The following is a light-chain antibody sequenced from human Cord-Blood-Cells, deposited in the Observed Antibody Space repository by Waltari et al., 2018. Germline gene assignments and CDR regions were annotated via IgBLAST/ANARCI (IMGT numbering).Light chain of an antibody. J-gene: IGKJ1*01. CDR3: QQYGSSPPT. Sequence: EIVLTQSPGTLSLSPGERAPLSCRASQSVSSSYLAWYQQKPGQAPRLLIYGASSRAPGIPDRFSGSGSGTDFTLTISRLEPEDFAVYYCQQYGSSPPTFGQETKVEIK. V-gene: IGKV3-20*01. CDR2: GAS. CDR1: QSVSSSY.